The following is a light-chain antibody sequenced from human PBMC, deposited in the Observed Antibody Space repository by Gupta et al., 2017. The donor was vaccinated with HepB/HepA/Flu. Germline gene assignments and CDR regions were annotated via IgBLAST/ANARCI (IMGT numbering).Light chain of an antibody. CDR1: QSISSY. CDR3: QQSDRNPPGGI. V-gene: IGKV1-39*01. Sequence: DIQMTQSPSSLSASVGDRGTITCRASQSISSYLNWYPQKPGKAPKLLIYAASSLQRGVNSSFTGSGDGTDFTLTISSRQPEDFETYYCQQSDRNPPGGIFGQGTKMEIK. CDR2: AAS. J-gene: IGKJ2*02.